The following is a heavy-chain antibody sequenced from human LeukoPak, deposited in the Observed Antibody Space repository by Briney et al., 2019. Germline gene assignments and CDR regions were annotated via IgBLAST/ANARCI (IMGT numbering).Heavy chain of an antibody. CDR2: ISHDGII. CDR3: ARDWVYKIDY. D-gene: IGHD5-24*01. Sequence: GGSLRLSCAASGVTLSSYWMHWVRRTPGKGLVWVSRISHDGIISYADSVKGRFTISRDNAKNTLTLQMNSLRVEDTAVYFCARDWVYKIDYWGRGTLVTVSS. CDR1: GVTLSSYW. J-gene: IGHJ4*02. V-gene: IGHV3-74*01.